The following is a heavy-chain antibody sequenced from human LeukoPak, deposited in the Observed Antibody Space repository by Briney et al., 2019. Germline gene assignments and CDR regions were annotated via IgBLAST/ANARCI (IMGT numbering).Heavy chain of an antibody. CDR1: GYTFTSYD. Sequence: ASVKVSCKASGYTFTSYDINWVRQATGQGLEWMGWMNPNSGNTGYAQKFQGRVTITRNTSISTAYMELSSLRSEDTAVYYCARALKWRIPALTIVVVPAARSRGGYYYMDVWGKGTTVTVPS. V-gene: IGHV1-8*03. J-gene: IGHJ6*03. D-gene: IGHD2-2*01. CDR2: MNPNSGNT. CDR3: ARALKWRIPALTIVVVPAARSRGGYYYMDV.